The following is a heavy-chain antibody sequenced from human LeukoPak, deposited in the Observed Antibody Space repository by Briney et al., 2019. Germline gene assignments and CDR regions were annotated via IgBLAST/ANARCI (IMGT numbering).Heavy chain of an antibody. D-gene: IGHD3-16*02. CDR3: ARYRRNWFDP. CDR2: INHSGST. V-gene: IGHV4-34*01. J-gene: IGHJ5*02. Sequence: PSETLSLTCAVYGGSFSGYYWSWIRQPPGKVLEWIGEINHSGSTNYNPSLKSRVTISVDTSKNQFSLKLSSVTAADTAVYYCARYRRNWFDPWGQGTLVTVSS. CDR1: GGSFSGYY.